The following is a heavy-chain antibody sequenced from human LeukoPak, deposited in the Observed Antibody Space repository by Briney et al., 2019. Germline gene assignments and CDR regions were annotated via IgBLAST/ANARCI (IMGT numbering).Heavy chain of an antibody. CDR2: ITSSSSHT. CDR1: GFTFSSYS. J-gene: IGHJ4*02. V-gene: IGHV3-11*03. D-gene: IGHD4-17*01. CDR3: SSHYGDYSFDY. Sequence: PGRSLRPSCAASGFTFSSYSMSWIRQAPGKGLEWVSYITSSSSHTNYADSVKGRFTISRDNAKNSLYLQMNSLRAEDTAVYYCSSHYGDYSFDYWGQGTLVTVSS.